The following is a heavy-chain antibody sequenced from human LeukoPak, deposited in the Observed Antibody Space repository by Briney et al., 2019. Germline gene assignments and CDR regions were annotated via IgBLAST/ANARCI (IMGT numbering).Heavy chain of an antibody. CDR3: ATDRLEIYALHI. D-gene: IGHD1-1*01. J-gene: IGHJ3*02. Sequence: ASVRVSCRVSGYSLPDLSIHWVRHVAAKGLEWVGGFEPEEGAHGETIFAQKFEDRLTLTEDTSADTAYMELVRLTSEDTAVYYCATDRLEIYALHIWGQGTAVTVSS. CDR1: GYSLPDLS. V-gene: IGHV1-24*01. CDR2: FEPEEGAHGET.